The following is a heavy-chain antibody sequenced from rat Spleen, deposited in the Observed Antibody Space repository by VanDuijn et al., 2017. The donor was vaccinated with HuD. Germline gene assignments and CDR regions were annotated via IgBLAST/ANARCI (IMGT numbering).Heavy chain of an antibody. CDR2: ILSGGNT. V-gene: IGHV2-6*01. Sequence: QVQLKESGPGLVQPSQTLSLTCAVSGFSLTSYTISWVRQPPGKGLEWIAAILSGGNTYYNPALKSRLSISRDTSKSQVFLKMNILQTEDTAMYFCARGWERFAYWGQGTLVTVPS. CDR1: GFSLTSYT. J-gene: IGHJ3*01. D-gene: IGHD5-1*01. CDR3: ARGWERFAY.